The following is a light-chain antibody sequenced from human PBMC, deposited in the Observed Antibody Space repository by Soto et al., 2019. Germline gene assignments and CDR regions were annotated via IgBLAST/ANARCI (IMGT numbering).Light chain of an antibody. J-gene: IGKJ1*01. CDR2: HAS. V-gene: IGKV1-5*01. CDR3: QQYNSYS. Sequence: DIQMTKSPSSVSASVGDRVTITCRASQGISNWLAWYQQKPGTAPKVLIYHASNLQSGVPSRSSGSGSGTEFTLTISGLQPDDFATYYCQQYNSYSFGQGTKVDIK. CDR1: QGISNW.